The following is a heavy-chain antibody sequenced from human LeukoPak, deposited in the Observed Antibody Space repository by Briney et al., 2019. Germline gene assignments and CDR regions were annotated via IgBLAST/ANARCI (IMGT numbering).Heavy chain of an antibody. CDR3: TSLIGSSPI. Sequence: SGGSLRLSCAASGFTFSGSALHWVRQASGKGLEWVGRLRSKANSYATAYAASVKGRFTISRDDSKNTAYLQMNSLKTEDTAVYYCTSLIGSSPIWGQGTMVTVSS. D-gene: IGHD6-13*01. CDR2: LRSKANSYAT. CDR1: GFTFSGSA. V-gene: IGHV3-73*01. J-gene: IGHJ3*02.